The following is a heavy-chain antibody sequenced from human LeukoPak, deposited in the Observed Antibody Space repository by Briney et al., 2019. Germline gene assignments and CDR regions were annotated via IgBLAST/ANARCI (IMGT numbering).Heavy chain of an antibody. D-gene: IGHD2-2*02. J-gene: IGHJ6*03. CDR1: GFTFDDYA. Sequence: GGSLRLSCAASGFTFDDYAMHWVRQAPGKGLEWVSGISWNSGSIGYADSVKGRFTISRDNAKNSLYLQMNSLRAEVTALYYCAKDMVRYCSSTSCYSTMDVWGKGTTVTVSS. V-gene: IGHV3-9*01. CDR3: AKDMVRYCSSTSCYSTMDV. CDR2: ISWNSGSI.